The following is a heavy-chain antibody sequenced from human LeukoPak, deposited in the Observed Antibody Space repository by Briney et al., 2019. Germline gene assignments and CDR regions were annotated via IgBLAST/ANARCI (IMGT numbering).Heavy chain of an antibody. CDR3: ASDAGLAGSSWYYFDY. D-gene: IGHD6-13*01. J-gene: IGHJ4*02. CDR2: IIPIFGTA. Sequence: SVKVSCKASGGTFNSYAISWVRQAPGQGLEWMGGIIPIFGTANYAQKFQGRVTITTDESTSTAYMELSSLRSEDTAVYYCASDAGLAGSSWYYFDYWGQGTLVTVSS. CDR1: GGTFNSYA. V-gene: IGHV1-69*05.